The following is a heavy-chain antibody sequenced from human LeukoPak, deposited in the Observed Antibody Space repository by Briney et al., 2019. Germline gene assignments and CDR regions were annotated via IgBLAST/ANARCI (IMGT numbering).Heavy chain of an antibody. CDR3: AKGQIGVVGATTDYYYYMDV. D-gene: IGHD1-26*01. CDR1: GFTFSSYG. Sequence: GGSLRLSCAASGFTFSSYGMHWVRQAPGKGLEWVAFIRYDGSNKYYADSVKGRFTISRDNSKNTLYLQMNSLRAEDTAVYYCAKGQIGVVGATTDYYYYMDVWGKGTTVTVSS. V-gene: IGHV3-30*02. CDR2: IRYDGSNK. J-gene: IGHJ6*03.